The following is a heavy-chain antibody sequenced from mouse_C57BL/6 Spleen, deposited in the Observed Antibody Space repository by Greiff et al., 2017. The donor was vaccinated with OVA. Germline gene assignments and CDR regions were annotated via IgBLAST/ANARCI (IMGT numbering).Heavy chain of an antibody. CDR2: ISSGSSTS. V-gene: IGHV5-17*01. J-gene: IGHJ2*01. CDR1: GFTFSDYG. D-gene: IGHD2-12*01. CDR3: ARAIYYCYCLCC. Sequence: DVKLVESGGGLVKPGGSLKLSCAASGFTFSDYGMHWVRQAPEKGLEWVAYISSGSSTSYYADTVKGRFTISRDNAKNTLFLQMTSLRSEDTAMYYCARAIYYCYCLCCWGQGTTLTVAS.